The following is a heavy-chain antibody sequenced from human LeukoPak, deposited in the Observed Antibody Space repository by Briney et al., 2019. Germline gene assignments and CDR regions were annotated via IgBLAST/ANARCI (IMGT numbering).Heavy chain of an antibody. V-gene: IGHV3-23*01. D-gene: IGHD2-21*01. CDR1: GFTFSSYS. CDR2: ITGSGDYT. Sequence: GGSLRLSCEASGFTFSSYSMNWVHQAPGKGLEWVSGITGSGDYTYYIDSVQGRFTISRDNSKNMLFLQMNSLRAEDTAVYYCARGVMAARLYYFDYWGRGILVTVSS. J-gene: IGHJ4*02. CDR3: ARGVMAARLYYFDY.